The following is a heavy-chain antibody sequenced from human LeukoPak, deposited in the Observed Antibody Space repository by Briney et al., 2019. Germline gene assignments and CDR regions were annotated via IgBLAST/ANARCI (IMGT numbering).Heavy chain of an antibody. Sequence: GSLRLSCAASGFTFSSYTMSWVRQAPGKGLEWIGSIYYSGSTYYNPSLKSRVTISVDTSKNQFSLKLSSVTAADTAVYYCARDYQGGYGDKTVDYWGQGTLVTVSS. CDR1: GFTFSSYT. CDR3: ARDYQGGYGDKTVDY. CDR2: IYYSGST. D-gene: IGHD5-18*01. V-gene: IGHV4-39*07. J-gene: IGHJ4*02.